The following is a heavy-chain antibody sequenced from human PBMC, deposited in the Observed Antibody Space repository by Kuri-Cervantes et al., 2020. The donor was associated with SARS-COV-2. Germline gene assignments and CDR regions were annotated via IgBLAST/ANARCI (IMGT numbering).Heavy chain of an antibody. CDR3: ARDLRLGKSLDY. CDR1: GGSISSRRYY. J-gene: IGHJ4*02. CDR2: IYYSGGT. Sequence: GSLRLSCTVTGGSISSRRYYWGWIRQPPGKGLEWIGSIYYSGGTYYNPSLKSRITLSVDTSKNQFSLRLISVTAADTAVYYCARDLRLGKSLDYWGQGTLVTVSS. V-gene: IGHV4-39*02. D-gene: IGHD7-27*01.